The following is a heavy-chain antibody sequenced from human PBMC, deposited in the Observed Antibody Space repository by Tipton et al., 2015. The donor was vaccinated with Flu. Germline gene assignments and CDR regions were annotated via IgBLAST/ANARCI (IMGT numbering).Heavy chain of an antibody. D-gene: IGHD2-15*01. V-gene: IGHV4-34*01. J-gene: IGHJ4*02. CDR3: ARGSVQYCSGGSCSSVKVFEY. CDR2: INHSGST. CDR1: GGSFSGYY. Sequence: TLSLTCAVYGGSFSGYYWSWIRQPPGKGLEWIGEINHSGSTNYNPSLKSRVTISVDTSKNQFSLKLSSVTAADTAVYYCARGSVQYCSGGSCSSVKVFEYWGQGTLVTVSS.